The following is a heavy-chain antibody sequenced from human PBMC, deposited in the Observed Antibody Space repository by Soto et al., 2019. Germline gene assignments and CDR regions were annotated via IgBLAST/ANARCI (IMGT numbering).Heavy chain of an antibody. CDR3: AKDFRRGRYYDSSGYFDY. CDR2: ISGSRGST. V-gene: IGHV3-23*01. D-gene: IGHD3-22*01. J-gene: IGHJ4*02. CDR1: GFTFSSYA. Sequence: GGSLRLSCAASGFTFSSYAMSWVRQAPGKGLEWVSAISGSRGSTYYADSVKGRFTISRDNSKNTLYLQMNSLRAEDTAVYYCAKDFRRGRYYDSSGYFDYWGQGTLVTVSS.